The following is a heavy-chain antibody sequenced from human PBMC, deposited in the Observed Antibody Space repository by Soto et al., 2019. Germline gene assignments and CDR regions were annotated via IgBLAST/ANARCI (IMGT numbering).Heavy chain of an antibody. Sequence: GGSLRLSCAASGFTFSSYALIWVRQAPGKGLEWVSAISDSGSSTYYADSVEGRFTISRDNSKNTLYLQMNSLRAGDTAVYYCAKAAYDFWSSFDYWGQGTQVTVSS. CDR2: ISDSGSST. V-gene: IGHV3-23*01. D-gene: IGHD3-3*01. J-gene: IGHJ4*02. CDR1: GFTFSSYA. CDR3: AKAAYDFWSSFDY.